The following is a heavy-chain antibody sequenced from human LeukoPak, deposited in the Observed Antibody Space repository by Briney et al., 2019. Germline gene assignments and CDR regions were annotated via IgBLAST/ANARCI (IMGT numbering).Heavy chain of an antibody. V-gene: IGHV4-59*02. D-gene: IGHD1-26*01. J-gene: IGHJ4*02. Sequence: PGGSLRLSCAASGFTVSSYYWSWIRQPPGKGLEWIAYIYYSGITNYNPSLKSRVTISVDTSKNQFSLRLSSVTAADTAVYYCARGNGDLLDWGQGTLVTVSS. CDR1: GFTVSSYY. CDR2: IYYSGIT. CDR3: ARGNGDLLD.